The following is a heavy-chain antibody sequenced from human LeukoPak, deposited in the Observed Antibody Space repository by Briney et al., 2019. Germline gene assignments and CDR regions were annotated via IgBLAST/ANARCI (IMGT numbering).Heavy chain of an antibody. J-gene: IGHJ3*02. V-gene: IGHV3-33*01. CDR1: GFSFGFNTYG. CDR2: IWYDGGIK. CDR3: ASPSSGQSFDI. Sequence: GGSLRLSCVASGFSFGFNTYGMQWVRQTPGKGLEWVAVIWYDGGIKYYGDAVKGRFTISRDNSKNTLYLQMDSLRGEDTAVYYCASPSSGQSFDIWGQGTMVTVSS. D-gene: IGHD6-19*01.